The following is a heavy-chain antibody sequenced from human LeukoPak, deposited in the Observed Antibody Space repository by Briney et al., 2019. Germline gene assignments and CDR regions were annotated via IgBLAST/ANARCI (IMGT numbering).Heavy chain of an antibody. CDR2: INQDGGEI. D-gene: IGHD3-10*01. CDR3: VRAHHPGGWFDP. V-gene: IGHV3-7*04. J-gene: IGHJ5*02. Sequence: GGSLRLSCAASGFTFSTSWMTWVRQAPGKGLEWVASINQDGGEIHYVDSVKGRFTISRDNAENSLYLQMNSLTAEDTAVHYCVRAHHPGGWFDPWGQGTLVTVSS. CDR1: GFTFSTSW.